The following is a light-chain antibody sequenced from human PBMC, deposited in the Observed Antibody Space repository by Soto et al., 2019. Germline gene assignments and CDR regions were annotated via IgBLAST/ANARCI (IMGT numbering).Light chain of an antibody. CDR2: GAS. CDR3: RQYKSFPIT. J-gene: IGKJ5*01. Sequence: DIQMTQSPPSLSASVGDRVTITCRASQGISNSLDWFQQKPGKAPKSLIYGASNLQSGVPSRFSGSASGTDFTLTISSLQPEDFATYYCRQYKSFPITFGQGTRLEI. V-gene: IGKV1-16*01. CDR1: QGISNS.